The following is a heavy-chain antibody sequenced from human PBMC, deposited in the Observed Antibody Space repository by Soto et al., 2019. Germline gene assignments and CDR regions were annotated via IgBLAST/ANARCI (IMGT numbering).Heavy chain of an antibody. Sequence: QVQLVQSGAEVKKPGASVKVSCKASGYTFTNYYMHWVRQAPGQGLEWMGIINPSGGTTSYAQRFQGRVTMNGDTSTSTLYMELSSLRSEDTAVYYCARSPLVVTATHFDSWGQGTLVTVSS. CDR1: GYTFTNYY. D-gene: IGHD2-21*02. CDR3: ARSPLVVTATHFDS. J-gene: IGHJ4*02. CDR2: INPSGGTT. V-gene: IGHV1-46*01.